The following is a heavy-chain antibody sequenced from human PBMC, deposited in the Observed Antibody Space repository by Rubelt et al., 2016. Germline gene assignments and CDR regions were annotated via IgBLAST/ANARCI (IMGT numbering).Heavy chain of an antibody. CDR2: IYYSGST. CDR3: ARDSGSRIFDY. J-gene: IGHJ4*02. CDR1: GGSISSGGYY. D-gene: IGHD2/OR15-2a*01. V-gene: IGHV4-31*03. Sequence: QVQLQESGPGLVKPSQTLSLTCTVSGGSISSGGYYWSWIRQHPGKGLEWIGYIYYSGSTYYNPSIRSRVTISVDTLKNHFSLKLSSVTAADTAVYYCARDSGSRIFDYWGQGTLVTVSS.